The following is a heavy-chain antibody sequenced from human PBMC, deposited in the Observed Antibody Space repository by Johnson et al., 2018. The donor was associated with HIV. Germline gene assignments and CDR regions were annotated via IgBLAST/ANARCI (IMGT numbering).Heavy chain of an antibody. Sequence: EVRLVESGGGLIQPGGSLRLSCAASAFTVSSNYMSWVRQAPGKGLEWLSVIYSGGSTYYADSVKGRFTISRDNSKNTLYFQMNSLRAEDTAIYYCAKDRQPANYGAFDIWGQGTMVTVSS. V-gene: IGHV3-53*01. CDR2: IYSGGST. CDR1: AFTVSSNY. CDR3: AKDRQPANYGAFDI. D-gene: IGHD3-10*01. J-gene: IGHJ3*02.